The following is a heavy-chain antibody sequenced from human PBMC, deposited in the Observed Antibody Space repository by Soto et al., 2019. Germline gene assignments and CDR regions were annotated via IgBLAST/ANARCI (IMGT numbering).Heavy chain of an antibody. Sequence: EVQLLESGGGLVQPGGSLRLSCAASGFTFSSYAMSWVRQAPGKGLEWVSAISGSGGSTYYADSVKGRFTISRDTSKNTLYLQMSGLRAEDTAVYYCARDGWQQLGIFYYYTDVWGKGTTVIVSS. D-gene: IGHD6-13*01. CDR3: ARDGWQQLGIFYYYTDV. CDR2: ISGSGGST. J-gene: IGHJ6*03. V-gene: IGHV3-23*01. CDR1: GFTFSSYA.